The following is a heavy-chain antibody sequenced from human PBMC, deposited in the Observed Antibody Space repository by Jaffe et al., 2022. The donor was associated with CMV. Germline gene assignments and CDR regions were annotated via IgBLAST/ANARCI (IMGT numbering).Heavy chain of an antibody. CDR2: ITKNGDDT. D-gene: IGHD3-16*01. CDR1: GFTFTSFA. Sequence: EVQLVESGGGLVQPGGSLRLSCSTSGFTFTSFAMHWVRQAPGKGPEYVSSITKNGDDTYYADSVRGRFAISRDNSKGTLYLQMSSLRIEDTAVYYCVKDLLGASTFRIGDSWGQGTLVTVSS. V-gene: IGHV3-64D*06. J-gene: IGHJ4*02. CDR3: VKDLLGASTFRIGDS.